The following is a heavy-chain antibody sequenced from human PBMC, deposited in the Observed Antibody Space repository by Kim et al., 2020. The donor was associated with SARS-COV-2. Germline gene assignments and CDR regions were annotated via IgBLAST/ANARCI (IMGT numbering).Heavy chain of an antibody. CDR1: GGSFSGYY. J-gene: IGHJ6*03. D-gene: IGHD2-2*02. CDR2: INHSGST. Sequence: SETLSLTCAVYGGSFSGYYWSWIRQPPGKGLEWIGEINHSGSTNYNPSLKSRVTISVDTSKNQFSLKLSSVTAADTAVYYCARGRYCSSTSCYIAYYYYYMDVWGKGTTVTVSS. V-gene: IGHV4-34*01. CDR3: ARGRYCSSTSCYIAYYYYYMDV.